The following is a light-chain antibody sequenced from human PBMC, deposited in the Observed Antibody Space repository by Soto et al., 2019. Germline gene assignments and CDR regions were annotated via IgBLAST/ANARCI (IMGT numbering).Light chain of an antibody. V-gene: IGKV3-20*01. Sequence: EIVLTQSPATLSLSPGERATLSCRASQSVSSYLAWYQQKPGQSPRLLIFGTSIRATGTPDRFSGGGSGADFTLTISRLDPEDFAVYYCQQYDSLPPWTFGQGTRVEVK. CDR2: GTS. CDR1: QSVSSY. CDR3: QQYDSLPPWT. J-gene: IGKJ1*01.